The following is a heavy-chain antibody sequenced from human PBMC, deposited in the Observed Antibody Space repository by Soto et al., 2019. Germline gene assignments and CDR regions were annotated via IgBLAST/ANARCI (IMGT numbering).Heavy chain of an antibody. CDR1: GGSFSGYY. CDR2: IYYSGST. V-gene: IGHV4-34*01. CDR3: ARHTGTTPNI. J-gene: IGHJ3*02. D-gene: IGHD1-7*01. Sequence: PSETLSLTCAVYGGSFSGYYWSWIRQPPGKGLEWIGNIYYSGSTYYNPSLKSRVTISVDTSKNQFSLKLSSVTAADTAVYYCARHTGTTPNIWGQGTMVTVSS.